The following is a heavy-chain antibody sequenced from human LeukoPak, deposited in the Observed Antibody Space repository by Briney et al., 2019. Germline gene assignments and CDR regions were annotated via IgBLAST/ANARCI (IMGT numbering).Heavy chain of an antibody. D-gene: IGHD3-10*01. CDR1: GFAFGDYG. CDR3: ARGAMVRGANYYFDY. V-gene: IGHV3-49*04. Sequence: GSLRLSCTASGFAFGDYGMTWVRQAPGKGLEWVSFIRSMAHGGTTEYAASVKGRFTISRDDSKGIAYLQMSSLKTGDTAVYYCARGAMVRGANYYFDYWGQGALVTVSS. CDR2: IRSMAHGGTT. J-gene: IGHJ4*02.